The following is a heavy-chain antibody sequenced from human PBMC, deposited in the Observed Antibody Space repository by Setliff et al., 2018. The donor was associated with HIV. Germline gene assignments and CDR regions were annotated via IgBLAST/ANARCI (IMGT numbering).Heavy chain of an antibody. V-gene: IGHV3-7*01. J-gene: IGHJ2*01. CDR1: RFPFSTYW. CDR2: IKLDGSEK. Sequence: GESLRLSCAASRFPFSTYWMSWVRQAPGKGLEWVANIKLDGSEKYYVDSVKGRFTISRDNAKNSLSLQMNSLRAEDTAVYYCAREVSWFFDLWGHGTLVTVSS. CDR3: AREVSWFFDL.